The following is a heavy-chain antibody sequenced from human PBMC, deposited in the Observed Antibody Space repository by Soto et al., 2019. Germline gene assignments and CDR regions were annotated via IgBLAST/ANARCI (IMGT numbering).Heavy chain of an antibody. J-gene: IGHJ5*02. V-gene: IGHV1-3*01. Sequence: ASVKVSCKASGYTFTSYAMHWVRQAPGQRLEWMGWINAGNGNTKYSQKFQGRVTITRDTSASTAYMELSSLRSEDTAVYYCARGGVVATWFDPWGQGTLVTVSS. CDR2: INAGNGNT. D-gene: IGHD5-12*01. CDR1: GYTFTSYA. CDR3: ARGGVVATWFDP.